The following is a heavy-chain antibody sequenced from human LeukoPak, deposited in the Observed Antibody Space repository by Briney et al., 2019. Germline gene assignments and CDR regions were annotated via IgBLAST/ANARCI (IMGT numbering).Heavy chain of an antibody. J-gene: IGHJ4*02. V-gene: IGHV3-23*01. D-gene: IGHD6-13*01. Sequence: GGSLRLSCAASGFTFSSYAMSWVRQAPGKGLEWVSAISGSGGSTYCADSVKGRFTISRDNSKNTLYLQMNSLRAEDTAVYYCAKFIAAAGSYFDYWGQGTLVTVSS. CDR3: AKFIAAAGSYFDY. CDR2: ISGSGGST. CDR1: GFTFSSYA.